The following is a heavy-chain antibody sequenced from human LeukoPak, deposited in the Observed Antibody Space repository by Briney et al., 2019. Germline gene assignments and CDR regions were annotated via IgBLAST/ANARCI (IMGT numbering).Heavy chain of an antibody. CDR2: IYYSGST. CDR1: GGSISSYY. J-gene: IGHJ4*02. CDR3: ARGHGVVLGYFDC. V-gene: IGHV4-59*01. D-gene: IGHD2-15*01. Sequence: SETLSLTCTVSGGSISSYYWSWIRQPPGKGLEWIGYIYYSGSTNYNPSLKSRVTISVDTSKNQFSLKLSSVTAADTAVYYCARGHGVVLGYFDCWGQGSLVTVSS.